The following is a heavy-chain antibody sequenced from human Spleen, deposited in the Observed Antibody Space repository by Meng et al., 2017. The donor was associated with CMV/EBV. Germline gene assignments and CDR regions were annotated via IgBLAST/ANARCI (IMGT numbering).Heavy chain of an antibody. D-gene: IGHD6-13*01. CDR3: AKAFSSSWYREYYDY. CDR2: ITASGGST. J-gene: IGHJ4*02. CDR1: GFTVSSNY. V-gene: IGHV3-23*01. Sequence: GESLKISCAASGFTVSSNYMSWVRQAPGKGLEWVSAITASGGSTYHADSVRGRFTISRDNSKNTLYLQLNSLRVEDTAVYYCAKAFSSSWYREYYDYWGQGTLVTVSS.